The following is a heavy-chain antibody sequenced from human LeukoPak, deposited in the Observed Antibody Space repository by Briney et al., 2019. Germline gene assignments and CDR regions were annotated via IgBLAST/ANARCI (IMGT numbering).Heavy chain of an antibody. CDR1: GFTFSTYG. CDR2: IWYDGSNK. D-gene: IGHD6-19*01. Sequence: GGSLRLSCAASGFTFSTYGMHWVRQAPGKGLEWVAVIWYDGSNKYYADSVKGRFTISRDNSKNTLYLQMNSLRAEDTAVYYCARDISGWYKTGAFDIWGQGTMVTVSS. J-gene: IGHJ3*02. CDR3: ARDISGWYKTGAFDI. V-gene: IGHV3-33*01.